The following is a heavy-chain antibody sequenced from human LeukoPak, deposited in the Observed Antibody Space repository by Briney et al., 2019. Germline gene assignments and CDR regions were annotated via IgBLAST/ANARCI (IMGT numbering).Heavy chain of an antibody. Sequence: PSETLSLTCAVSGGSISGSNWWSWVRQPPGKGLEWIGEIFHSGSTNYNPSLKSRVTISVDKSKNQFSLKLSSVTAADTAVYYCASREGVRQLARLDYWGQGTLVTVSS. J-gene: IGHJ4*02. CDR1: GGSISGSNW. D-gene: IGHD6-13*01. CDR3: ASREGVRQLARLDY. CDR2: IFHSGST. V-gene: IGHV4-4*02.